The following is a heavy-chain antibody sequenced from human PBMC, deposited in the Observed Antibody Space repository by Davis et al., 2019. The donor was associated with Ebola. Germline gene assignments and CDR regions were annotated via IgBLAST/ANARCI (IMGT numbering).Heavy chain of an antibody. V-gene: IGHV3-7*03. D-gene: IGHD3-10*01. CDR2: IKQDGSEK. J-gene: IGHJ5*02. CDR3: ARDRPVLWFDP. Sequence: GESLKISCAASGFTFSSYAMFWVRQAPGKGLEWVANIKQDGSEKYYVDSVKGRFTISRDNAKNSLYLQMNSLRAEDTAVYYCARDRPVLWFDPWGQGTTVTVSS. CDR1: GFTFSSYA.